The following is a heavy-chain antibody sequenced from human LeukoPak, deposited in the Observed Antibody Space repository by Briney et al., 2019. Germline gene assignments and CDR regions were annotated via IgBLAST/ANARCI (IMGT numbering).Heavy chain of an antibody. CDR2: ISSSSSTI. V-gene: IGHV3-48*01. D-gene: IGHD4-17*01. J-gene: IGHJ6*03. CDR1: GFTFSSYS. Sequence: GGSLRLYCAASGFTFSSYSMNWVRQAPGKGLEWVSYISSSSSTIYYADSVKGRFTISRDNAKNSLYLQMNSLRAEDTAVYYCARAPSDGYGDSKGLLFIDYYYYMDVWGKGTTVTVSS. CDR3: ARAPSDGYGDSKGLLFIDYYYYMDV.